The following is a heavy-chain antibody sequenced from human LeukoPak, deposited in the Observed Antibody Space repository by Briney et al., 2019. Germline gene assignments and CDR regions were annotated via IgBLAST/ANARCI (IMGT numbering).Heavy chain of an antibody. J-gene: IGHJ4*02. D-gene: IGHD3-10*01. V-gene: IGHV4-31*03. CDR1: GGSISICDYY. Sequence: SQTLSLTCTVSGGSISICDYYWSRIPQHPGKGLEWNGYIYYSGITYYNPSLKSRVTISVDTYKNQFSLYLSSVTAADTAVYYCARVTSGEFADYWGQGTLVTVSS. CDR3: ARVTSGEFADY. CDR2: IYYSGIT.